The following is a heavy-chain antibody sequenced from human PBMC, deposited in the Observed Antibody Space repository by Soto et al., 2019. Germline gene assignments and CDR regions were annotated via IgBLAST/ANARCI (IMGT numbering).Heavy chain of an antibody. CDR3: VRDTTWSYEY. CDR1: GFIFSSHW. J-gene: IGHJ4*02. CDR2: IGPDGSNM. V-gene: IGHV3-74*01. D-gene: IGHD2-8*02. Sequence: PVGSLRLSCASSGFIFSSHWMHWVRQAPGKGLVWVSHIGPDGSNMRDADSVQGRFTISRDNARNTLYLQMNSLRDEDTAVYYCVRDTTWSYEYWGQGILVSVS.